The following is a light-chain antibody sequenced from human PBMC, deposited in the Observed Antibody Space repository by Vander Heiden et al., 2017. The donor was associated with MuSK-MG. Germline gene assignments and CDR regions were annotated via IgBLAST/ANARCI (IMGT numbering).Light chain of an antibody. CDR2: WAS. Sequence: DIVMTQSPDSLAASLGERATINCRSSRSVLDTSNNRNYLAWYQQKPGQPPKLLFFWASTREFGVPERFSGRGSETDFTLTISSLQAEDVAVYFCQQYDNTPITFGGGTKVEIK. CDR1: RSVLDTSNNRNY. J-gene: IGKJ4*01. V-gene: IGKV4-1*01. CDR3: QQYDNTPIT.